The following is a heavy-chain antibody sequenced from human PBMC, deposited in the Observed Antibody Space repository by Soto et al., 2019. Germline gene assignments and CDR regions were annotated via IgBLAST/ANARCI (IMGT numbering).Heavy chain of an antibody. Sequence: SETLSLTCTVSGVSIIPSYWSWIRQPPGKGLEWIGSIYYTGSTNNNPSLKSRVTISVDTSKNQFSLKLSSVTAADTATYYCARGVDGYSYGVDYWGPGALVTVSS. CDR1: GVSIIPSY. CDR2: IYYTGST. CDR3: ARGVDGYSYGVDY. J-gene: IGHJ4*02. V-gene: IGHV4-59*01. D-gene: IGHD5-18*01.